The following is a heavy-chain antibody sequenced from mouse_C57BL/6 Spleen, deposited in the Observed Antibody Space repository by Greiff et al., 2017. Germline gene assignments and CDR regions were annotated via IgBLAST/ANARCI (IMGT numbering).Heavy chain of an antibody. CDR2: IDPENGDT. V-gene: IGHV14-4*01. J-gene: IGHJ2*01. Sequence: EVKLQESGAELVRPGASVKLSCTASGFNIKDDYMHWVKQRPEQGLEWIGWIDPENGDTEYASKFQGKATITADTSSNTAYLQLSSLTSEDTAVYYCTTYGQPFDYWGQGTTLTVSS. CDR1: GFNIKDDY. CDR3: TTYGQPFDY. D-gene: IGHD3-3*01.